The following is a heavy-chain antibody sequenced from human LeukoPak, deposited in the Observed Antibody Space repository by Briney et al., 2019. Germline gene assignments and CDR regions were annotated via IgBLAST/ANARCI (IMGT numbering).Heavy chain of an antibody. CDR1: GFSFSSNG. CDR3: AKDSYDGSNWYTDS. V-gene: IGHV3-30*02. CDR2: IRSDGSIK. J-gene: IGHJ4*02. D-gene: IGHD6-13*01. Sequence: GGSLRLSCAASGFSFSSNGIHWVRQAPGKGLEWVAFIRSDGSIKYYADSVKGRFTISRDNSKNTLYLQLNSLRAEDTAVYYCAKDSYDGSNWYTDSWGQGTLVTVSS.